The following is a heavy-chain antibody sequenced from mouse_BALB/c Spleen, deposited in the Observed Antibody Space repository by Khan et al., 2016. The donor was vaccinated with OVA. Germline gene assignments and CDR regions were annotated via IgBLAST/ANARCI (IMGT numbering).Heavy chain of an antibody. V-gene: IGHV5-6-5*01. CDR3: ASITTVAH. J-gene: IGHJ2*01. D-gene: IGHD1-1*01. CDR2: ISSGGST. Sequence: EVELVESGGGLVKPGGSLKLSCAASGFTFSSYAMSWVRQTPEKRLEWVASISSGGSTYYPDSVKGRFTISRDNARNILYLQMSSLRSEDTAMYYCASITTVAHWGQGTTLTVSS. CDR1: GFTFSSYA.